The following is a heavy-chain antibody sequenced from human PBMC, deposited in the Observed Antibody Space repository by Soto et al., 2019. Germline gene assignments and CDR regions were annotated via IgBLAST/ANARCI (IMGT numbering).Heavy chain of an antibody. CDR3: ARRGYYAISAFDI. CDR2: TTHNGST. D-gene: IGHD2-8*01. V-gene: IGHV4-34*01. CDR1: GGSFSGYY. J-gene: IGHJ3*02. Sequence: PSETLSLTCAVYGGSFSGYYWSWIRQPPGKGLEWIGETTHNGSTNYNPSLEGRVTISIDKSKNQFYLDLNSVTAADTAVYYCARRGYYAISAFDIWGQGTMVTVSS.